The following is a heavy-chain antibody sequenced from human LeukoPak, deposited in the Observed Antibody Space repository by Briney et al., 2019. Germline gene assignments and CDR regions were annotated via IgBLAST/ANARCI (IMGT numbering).Heavy chain of an antibody. CDR1: GFTFSSYS. CDR3: ARQGSYLGYFDY. D-gene: IGHD1-26*01. CDR2: ISSSGSTI. Sequence: GGSLRLSCAASGFTFSSYSMNWVRQAPGKGLEWVSYISSSGSTIYYADSVKGRFTISRDNAKNSLYLQMNSLRAEDTAVYYCARQGSYLGYFDYWGQGTLVTVSS. V-gene: IGHV3-48*04. J-gene: IGHJ4*02.